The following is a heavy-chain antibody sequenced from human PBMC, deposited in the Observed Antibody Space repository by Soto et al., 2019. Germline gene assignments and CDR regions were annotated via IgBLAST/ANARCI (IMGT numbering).Heavy chain of an antibody. CDR1: GYTFTSYG. CDR3: ARDKSGYSNGINFDY. V-gene: IGHV1-18*01. D-gene: IGHD6-19*01. Sequence: GASVKVSCKASGYTFTSYGISWVRQAPGQGLEWMGWISAYNGNTNYAQKLQGRVTMTTDTSTSTAYMELRSLRSDDTAVYYCARDKSGYSNGINFDYWGQGTLVTVSS. J-gene: IGHJ4*02. CDR2: ISAYNGNT.